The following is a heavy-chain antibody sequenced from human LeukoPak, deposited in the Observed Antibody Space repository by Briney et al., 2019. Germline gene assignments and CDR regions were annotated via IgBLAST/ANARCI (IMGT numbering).Heavy chain of an antibody. CDR3: ARGGQYSGSRNYLDY. D-gene: IGHD1-26*01. Sequence: GGSLRLSCAASGFTFSSYGMHWVRQAPGKGLEWVAVIWYDGSNKYYADSVKGRFTISRDNSKNTLYLQMNSLRAEDTAVYYCARGGQYSGSRNYLDYWGQGTLVTVSS. CDR2: IWYDGSNK. J-gene: IGHJ4*02. CDR1: GFTFSSYG. V-gene: IGHV3-33*01.